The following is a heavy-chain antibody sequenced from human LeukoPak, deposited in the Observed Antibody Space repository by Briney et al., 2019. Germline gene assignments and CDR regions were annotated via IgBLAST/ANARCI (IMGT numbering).Heavy chain of an antibody. CDR1: GGSISSYY. CDR2: IYYSGST. V-gene: IGHV4-59*01. Sequence: SETLSLTCTVSGGSISSYYWSWIRQPPGKGLEWIGYIYYSGSTNYNPSLKSRVTISVDTSKNQFSLKLSSVTAADTAVYYCARGYCSSTSCHRPWFDPWGQGTLVTVSS. J-gene: IGHJ5*02. CDR3: ARGYCSSTSCHRPWFDP. D-gene: IGHD2-2*01.